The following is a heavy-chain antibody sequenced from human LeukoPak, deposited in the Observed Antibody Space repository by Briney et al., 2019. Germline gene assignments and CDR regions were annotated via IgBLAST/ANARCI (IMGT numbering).Heavy chain of an antibody. CDR1: GFTFSSYW. CDR2: IKQDGSEK. V-gene: IGHV3-7*01. CDR3: ARELRFLEWLPAYYFDY. J-gene: IGHJ4*02. Sequence: GGSLRLSCAASGFTFSSYWMSWVRQAPGKGLEWVANIKQDGSEKYYVDSVKGRFTISRDNAKNSLYLQMNSLRAEDTAVYYCARELRFLEWLPAYYFDYWGQGTLVTVSS. D-gene: IGHD3-3*01.